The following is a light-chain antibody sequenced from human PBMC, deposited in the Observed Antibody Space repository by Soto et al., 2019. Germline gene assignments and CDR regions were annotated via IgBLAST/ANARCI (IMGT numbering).Light chain of an antibody. CDR3: QQYGSSPPT. CDR2: GAS. CDR1: ESVSSSS. V-gene: IGKV3-20*01. J-gene: IGKJ1*01. Sequence: EIVLTQSPGTLSLSPGERATLSCRASESVSSSSLAWYQQKPGQTPRLLMHGASSRATGIPDRFSGSGSGTDFTLTISRLEPEDFAVYYCQQYGSSPPTFGQGTKVGIK.